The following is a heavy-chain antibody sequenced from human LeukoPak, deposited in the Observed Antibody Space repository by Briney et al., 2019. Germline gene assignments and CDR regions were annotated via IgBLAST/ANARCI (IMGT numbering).Heavy chain of an antibody. Sequence: PGGSLRLSCAASGFTFSDYYMSWIRQAPGKGLEWVSYITSSGTYTNYTDPVKGRFAISRDNAKNSLYLQINSLRPEDTAVYYCARISRSYVFDYWGQGTLVTVSS. J-gene: IGHJ4*02. CDR2: ITSSGTYT. D-gene: IGHD1-26*01. CDR3: ARISRSYVFDY. V-gene: IGHV3-11*03. CDR1: GFTFSDYY.